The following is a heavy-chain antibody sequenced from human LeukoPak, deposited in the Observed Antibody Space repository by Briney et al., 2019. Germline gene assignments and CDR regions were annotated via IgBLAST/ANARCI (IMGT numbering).Heavy chain of an antibody. CDR1: GFTFSSYS. Sequence: GGSLRLFCVASGFTFSSYSMNWFRQAPGKGLEWVSSISSSSTYIYYEDSVKGRFTISRDNAKNSLYLQMNSLRAEDTAVYYCARVAGGYYGSGSYPFWGQGTLVTVSS. D-gene: IGHD3-10*01. CDR2: ISSSSTYI. J-gene: IGHJ4*02. CDR3: ARVAGGYYGSGSYPF. V-gene: IGHV3-21*01.